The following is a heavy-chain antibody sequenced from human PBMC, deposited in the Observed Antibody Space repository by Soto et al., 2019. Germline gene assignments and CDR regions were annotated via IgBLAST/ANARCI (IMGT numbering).Heavy chain of an antibody. J-gene: IGHJ4*02. CDR1: GLTVSRTQ. CDR2: IYSGGST. CDR3: AIAREPEYSSSIFFDY. V-gene: IGHV3-53*01. Sequence: EVQLVEAGGGLIQPGGSLRLSCAVSGLTVSRTQMSWVRQAPGKGLQWVSVIYSGGSTYYANAVKGRFTISRDISENTVYLELDKLTVDDTAVYYCAIAREPEYSSSIFFDYWGRGTLVTVSS. D-gene: IGHD6-6*01.